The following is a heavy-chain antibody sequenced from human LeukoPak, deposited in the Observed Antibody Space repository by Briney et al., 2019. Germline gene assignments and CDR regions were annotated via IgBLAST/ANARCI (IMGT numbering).Heavy chain of an antibody. CDR2: IYYSGST. V-gene: IGHV4-39*01. CDR1: GGSISSSSYY. Sequence: SETLSLTCTVSGGSISSSSYYWGWIRQPPGKGLEWIGTIYYSGSTYYNSSLKSRVTISVDTSKNQFSLKLSSVTAADAAVYYCARREEEYFDYWGQGTLVTVSS. D-gene: IGHD1-26*01. J-gene: IGHJ4*02. CDR3: ARREEEYFDY.